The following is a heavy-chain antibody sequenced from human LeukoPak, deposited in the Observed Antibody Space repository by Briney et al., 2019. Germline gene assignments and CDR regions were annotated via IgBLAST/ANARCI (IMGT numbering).Heavy chain of an antibody. CDR2: INWNGGST. Sequence: GGSLRLSCAASGFTFDDYGMSWVRQAPGKGLEWVSGINWNGGSTGYADSVKGRFTISRDNAKNSLYLQMNSLRAEDTALYYCARDVGQLGGFWSGYYNPHFDYWGQGTLVTVSS. V-gene: IGHV3-20*04. D-gene: IGHD3-3*01. CDR3: ARDVGQLGGFWSGYYNPHFDY. J-gene: IGHJ4*02. CDR1: GFTFDDYG.